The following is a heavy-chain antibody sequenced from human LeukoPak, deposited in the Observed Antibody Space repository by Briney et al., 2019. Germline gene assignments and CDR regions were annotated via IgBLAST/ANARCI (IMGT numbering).Heavy chain of an antibody. J-gene: IGHJ4*02. V-gene: IGHV3-23*01. CDR3: AKDTAVVNFVGYFDY. CDR2: ISGSGGST. CDR1: GFTFSSYS. Sequence: GGSLRLSCAASGFTFSSYSMNWVRQAPGKGLEWVSAISGSGGSTYYADSVKGRFTISRDNSKNTLYLQMNSLRAEDTAVYYCAKDTAVVNFVGYFDYWGQGTLVTVSS. D-gene: IGHD5-18*01.